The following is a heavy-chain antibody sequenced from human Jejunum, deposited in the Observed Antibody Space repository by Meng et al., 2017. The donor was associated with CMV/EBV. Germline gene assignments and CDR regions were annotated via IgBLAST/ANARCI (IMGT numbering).Heavy chain of an antibody. D-gene: IGHD3-3*01. CDR3: AWDIANFLNK. Sequence: GELGGAGGGLVGPGGALSVYCFGFGFTFNDTCMSWVRQAPRKGLEGICRIKSKGSGGTTDYVATVKDRFIISRDDSKNTVYLQMNSLEIEDTAVYYCAWDIANFLNKWGQGALVTVSS. V-gene: IGHV3-15*01. J-gene: IGHJ4*02. CDR1: GFTFNDTC. CDR2: IKSKGSGGTT.